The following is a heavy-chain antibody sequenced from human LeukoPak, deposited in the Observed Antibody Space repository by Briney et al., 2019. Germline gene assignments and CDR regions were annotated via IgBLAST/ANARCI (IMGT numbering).Heavy chain of an antibody. D-gene: IGHD3-9*01. CDR2: VYYSGST. CDR1: GASISSYSHY. J-gene: IGHJ4*02. V-gene: IGHV4-39*01. CDR3: ARHRSFDYLFPYDY. Sequence: SETLSLTCGVSGASISSYSHYWGWIRQPPGKGLEWIGSVYYSGSTYYNPSLKSRVTISIDTSKNQFSLNLGSVTAADTAVYYCARHRSFDYLFPYDYWGQGTLVTVSS.